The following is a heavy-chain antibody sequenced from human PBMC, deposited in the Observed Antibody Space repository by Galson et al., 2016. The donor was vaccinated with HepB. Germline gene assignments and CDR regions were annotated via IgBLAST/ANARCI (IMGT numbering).Heavy chain of an antibody. D-gene: IGHD3-16*01. V-gene: IGHV1-69*13. J-gene: IGHJ4*01. CDR1: GGTFSSYA. Sequence: SVKVSCKASGGTFSSYAISWVRQAPGQGLEWMGGILTVFGTPKYAQKFQGRVTITADESTSTAYMELSSLRSADTAVYFCARGPRGDIGEYWGRGTLVTVSS. CDR2: ILTVFGTP. CDR3: ARGPRGDIGEY.